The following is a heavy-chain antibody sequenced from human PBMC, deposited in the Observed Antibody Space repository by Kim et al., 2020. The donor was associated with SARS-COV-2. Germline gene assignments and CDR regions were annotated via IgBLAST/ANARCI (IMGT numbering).Heavy chain of an antibody. CDR2: ICSGGSNK. D-gene: IGHD4-17*01. V-gene: IGHV3-33*01. CDR1: GFTFSSYG. J-gene: IGHJ4*02. Sequence: GGSLRLSCAASGFTFSSYGMHWVRQAPGKGLEWVAVICSGGSNKYYADSVKGRFTISRDNSKNTLYLQMNSLRAEDTAVYYCARANDYGGNSYYFDYWGQGTLVTVSS. CDR3: ARANDYGGNSYYFDY.